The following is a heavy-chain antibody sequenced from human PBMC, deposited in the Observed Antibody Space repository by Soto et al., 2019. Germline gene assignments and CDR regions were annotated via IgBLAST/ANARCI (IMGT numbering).Heavy chain of an antibody. D-gene: IGHD6-19*01. CDR1: GLTFRNYA. CDR3: AKDLRGPVAGTWYFDL. CDR2: ITATGDRA. J-gene: IGHJ2*01. Sequence: EVHLLESGGGLVQPGGSLRLSCAASGLTFRNYAMGWVRQAPGKGLEWVSAITATGDRAQYIDSVRGRFTITRNNSQNRLYMHMNSLTAVATAVYYCAKDLRGPVAGTWYFDLWGRGSLVTVSS. V-gene: IGHV3-23*01.